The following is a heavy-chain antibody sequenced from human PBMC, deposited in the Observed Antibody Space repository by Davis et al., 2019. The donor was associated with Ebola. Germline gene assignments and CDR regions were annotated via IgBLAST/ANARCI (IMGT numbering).Heavy chain of an antibody. V-gene: IGHV3-30*18. J-gene: IGHJ6*02. CDR2: ISYDGSNK. CDR3: AKDQHSGWYSSDYYYGMDV. Sequence: PGGSLRLSCAASGFTSSSYGMHWVRQAPGKGLEWVAVISYDGSNKYYADSVKGRFTISRDNSKNTLYLQMNSLRAEDTAVYYCAKDQHSGWYSSDYYYGMDVWGQGTTVTVSS. CDR1: GFTSSSYG. D-gene: IGHD6-19*01.